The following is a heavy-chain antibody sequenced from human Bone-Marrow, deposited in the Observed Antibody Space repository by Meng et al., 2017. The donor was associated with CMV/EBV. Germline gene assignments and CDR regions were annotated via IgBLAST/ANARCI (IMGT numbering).Heavy chain of an antibody. J-gene: IGHJ4*02. D-gene: IGHD1-26*01. CDR2: ISSSSSYI. CDR1: GFTFSSYS. V-gene: IGHV3-21*01. Sequence: GGSLRLSCAASGFTFSSYSMNWVRQAPGKGLEWVSSISSSSSYIYYADSVKGRFTISRDNAKNSLYLQMNSLRAEDTAVYYCASPAFSGSYYAQVVNYWGQGTLVTVSS. CDR3: ASPAFSGSYYAQVVNY.